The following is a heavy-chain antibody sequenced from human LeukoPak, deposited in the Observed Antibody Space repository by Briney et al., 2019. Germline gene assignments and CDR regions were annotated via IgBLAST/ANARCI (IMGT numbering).Heavy chain of an antibody. V-gene: IGHV1-18*01. J-gene: IGHJ4*02. Sequence: EASVKVSCKASGYTFTTYGISWVRQAPGQGPEWMGWISTYNGNTNYAQKVQGRVTMTTDTSTSTAYVELRSLSSDDTAVYYCARNTAMTRGSFDYWGQGTLVTVSS. CDR1: GYTFTTYG. D-gene: IGHD5-18*01. CDR2: ISTYNGNT. CDR3: ARNTAMTRGSFDY.